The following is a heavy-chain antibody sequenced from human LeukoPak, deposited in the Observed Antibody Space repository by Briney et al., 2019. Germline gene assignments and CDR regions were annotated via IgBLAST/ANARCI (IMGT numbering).Heavy chain of an antibody. J-gene: IGHJ4*02. Sequence: GGSLRLSCAASGFTFSDYYMSWIRQAPGKGLEWVSYISSSGSTIYYADSAKGRFTISRDNAKNSLYLQMNSLRAEDTAVYYCARVLDYGDSFDYWGQGTLVTVSS. CDR1: GFTFSDYY. CDR2: ISSSGSTI. CDR3: ARVLDYGDSFDY. V-gene: IGHV3-11*01. D-gene: IGHD4-17*01.